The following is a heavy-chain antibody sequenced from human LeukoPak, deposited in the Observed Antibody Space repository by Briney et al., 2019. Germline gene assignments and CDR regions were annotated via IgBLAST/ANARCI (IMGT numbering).Heavy chain of an antibody. CDR1: GGTFSSYA. D-gene: IGHD3-22*01. CDR2: IIPILGIA. Sequence: SVKVSCKASGGTFSSYAISWVRQAPGQGLEWMGRIIPILGIANYAQKFQGRVTITADKSTSTAYMELSSLRSEDTVVYYCARAADYYDSSRAYYFDYWGQGTLVTVSS. CDR3: ARAADYYDSSRAYYFDY. V-gene: IGHV1-69*04. J-gene: IGHJ4*02.